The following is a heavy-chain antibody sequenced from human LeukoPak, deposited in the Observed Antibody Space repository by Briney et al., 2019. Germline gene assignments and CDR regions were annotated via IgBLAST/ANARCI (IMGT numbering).Heavy chain of an antibody. D-gene: IGHD2-21*02. CDR1: GFTFSSYG. CDR3: VKYLIPTAVLMDV. Sequence: PGRSLRLSCAASGFTFSSYGMHWVRQAPGKGLDWVALISYDGTIKYYVDSVKGRFTISRDNSKSTVYLQMNSLRTEDTAVYYCVKYLIPTAVLMDVWGQGTTVTVS. CDR2: ISYDGTIK. J-gene: IGHJ6*02. V-gene: IGHV3-30*18.